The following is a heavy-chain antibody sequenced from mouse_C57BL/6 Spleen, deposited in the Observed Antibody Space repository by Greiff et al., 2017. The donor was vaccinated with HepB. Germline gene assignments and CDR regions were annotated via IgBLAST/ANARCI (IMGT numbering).Heavy chain of an antibody. D-gene: IGHD3-3*01. Sequence: VQLQQPGAELVKPGASVKLSCKASGYTFTSYWMHWVKQRPGQGLEWIGMIHPNSGSTNYNEKFTGTATLTVDKSSSTGYMQLSSLTSEDAAVYYCARGGLGPYFDYWGQGTTLRVSS. V-gene: IGHV1-64*01. CDR2: IHPNSGST. J-gene: IGHJ2*01. CDR1: GYTFTSYW. CDR3: ARGGLGPYFDY.